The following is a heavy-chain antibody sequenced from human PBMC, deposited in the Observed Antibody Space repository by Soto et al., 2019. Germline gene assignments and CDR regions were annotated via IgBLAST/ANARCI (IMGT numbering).Heavy chain of an antibody. V-gene: IGHV1-24*01. CDR2: FDPEDGET. Sequence: ASVKVSCKVSGYTLTELSMHWVRQAPGKGLEWMGGFDPEDGETIYAQKFQGRVPMTEDTSTDKAYMELSSLRSEDTAVYYCATGGITGTKGVFDYWGQGTLVTVSS. J-gene: IGHJ4*02. CDR1: GYTLTELS. CDR3: ATGGITGTKGVFDY. D-gene: IGHD1-7*01.